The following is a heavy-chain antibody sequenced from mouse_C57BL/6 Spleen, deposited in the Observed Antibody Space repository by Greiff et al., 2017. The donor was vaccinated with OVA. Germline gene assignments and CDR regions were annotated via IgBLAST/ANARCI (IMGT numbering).Heavy chain of an antibody. J-gene: IGHJ2*01. CDR2: IHPNSGST. CDR3: ARKGVLRGYYFDY. Sequence: QVQLQQPGAELVKPGASVKLSCKASGYTFTSYWMHWVKQRPGQGLEWIGMIHPNSGSTNYNEKFKSKATLTVDKSSSTAYMQLSSLTSEDSAVYYCARKGVLRGYYFDYWGQGTTLTVSS. D-gene: IGHD1-1*01. CDR1: GYTFTSYW. V-gene: IGHV1-64*01.